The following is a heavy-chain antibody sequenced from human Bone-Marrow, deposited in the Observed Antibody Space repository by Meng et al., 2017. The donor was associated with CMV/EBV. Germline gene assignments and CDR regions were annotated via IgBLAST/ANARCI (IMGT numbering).Heavy chain of an antibody. CDR1: GFTFSSYG. CDR3: ARTNWFDP. V-gene: IGHV3-30*02. Sequence: GGSLRLSCAASGFTFSSYGMHWVRQAPGKGLEWVAFIRYDGNNKYYADSVKGRFTISRDNSKNTLYLQMNSLRAEDTGVYYCARTNWFDPWGQGTLGTVSS. CDR2: IRYDGNNK. D-gene: IGHD1-1*01. J-gene: IGHJ5*02.